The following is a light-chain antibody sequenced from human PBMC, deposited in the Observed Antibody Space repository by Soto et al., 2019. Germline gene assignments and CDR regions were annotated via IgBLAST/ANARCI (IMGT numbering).Light chain of an antibody. CDR1: TSSIGANSD. CDR3: QYYDTSLSRLFV. J-gene: IGLJ1*01. V-gene: IGLV1-40*01. CDR2: SNT. Sequence: QSVLTQPPSVSGAPGQRVTISCTGGTSSIGANSDIHWYQHLPGKATKLLIYSNTHRPSGVPDRFTGSKSGTSASLAITFLQAEDEGDYYCQYYDTSLSRLFVFGSGTKVTVL.